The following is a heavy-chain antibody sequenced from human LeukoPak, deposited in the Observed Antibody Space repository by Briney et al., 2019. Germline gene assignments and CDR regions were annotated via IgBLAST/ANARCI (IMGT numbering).Heavy chain of an antibody. J-gene: IGHJ5*02. Sequence: GASVKVSCKASGYTFTSYAMHWVRQAPGQRLEWMGWINAGNGNTKYSQKFQGRVTITRDTSASTAYMELSSLRSEDTAVYYCARDLWLYCSGGSCYGNWFDPWGQGTLVTVSS. CDR1: GYTFTSYA. V-gene: IGHV1-3*01. CDR3: ARDLWLYCSGGSCYGNWFDP. D-gene: IGHD2-15*01. CDR2: INAGNGNT.